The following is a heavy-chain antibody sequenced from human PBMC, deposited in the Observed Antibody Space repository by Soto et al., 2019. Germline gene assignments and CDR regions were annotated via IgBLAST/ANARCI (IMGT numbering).Heavy chain of an antibody. CDR2: IYWDDDK. J-gene: IGHJ4*02. CDR3: AHTPYYGTGSPFDY. V-gene: IGHV2-5*02. CDR1: GFSLSTSGVG. Sequence: SGPTLVNPTQTLTLTCTFSGFSLSTSGVGVGWIRQPPGKALEWLALIYWDDDKNYSPSLKNRLTITKDTSKNQVVLSMTNMDPVDAATYYCAHTPYYGTGSPFDYWGRGTLVTVSS. D-gene: IGHD3-10*01.